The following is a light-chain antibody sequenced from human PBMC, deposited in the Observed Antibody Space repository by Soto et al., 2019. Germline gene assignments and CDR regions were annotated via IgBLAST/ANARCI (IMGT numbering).Light chain of an antibody. CDR1: QSVLYSSNNKNY. J-gene: IGKJ2*01. Sequence: DIVMTQSPDSLAVSLGERATINCKSSQSVLYSSNNKNYLAWYQQKPGQPPKLLIYWASTRESGVPDRFSGSGSGTYFTLTICSLQAEDVAVYYCQQYYSTPPYTFGQGTKLEIK. CDR3: QQYYSTPPYT. CDR2: WAS. V-gene: IGKV4-1*01.